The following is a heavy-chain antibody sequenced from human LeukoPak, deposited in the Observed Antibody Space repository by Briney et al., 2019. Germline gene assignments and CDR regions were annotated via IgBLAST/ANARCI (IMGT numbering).Heavy chain of an antibody. Sequence: GESLKIFCKGSGYSFTSYWIGWVRQMPGKGLEWMGIIYPGDSDTRYSPSFQGQVTISADKSISTAYLQWSSLKASDTAMYYCARPITGTTLAFDIWGQGTMVTVSS. CDR1: GYSFTSYW. V-gene: IGHV5-51*01. CDR3: ARPITGTTLAFDI. D-gene: IGHD1-7*01. J-gene: IGHJ3*02. CDR2: IYPGDSDT.